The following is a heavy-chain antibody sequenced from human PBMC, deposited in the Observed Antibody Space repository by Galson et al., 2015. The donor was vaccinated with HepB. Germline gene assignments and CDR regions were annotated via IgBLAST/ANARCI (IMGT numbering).Heavy chain of an antibody. CDR3: ARDGPGDYTAQSPSDY. D-gene: IGHD4-17*01. Sequence: SLRLSCAASGFTFSSYSMNWVRQAPGKGLEWVSCISSSRSTISYADSVKGRFTISRDNSKNSLYLQMNSLRAEDTAVYYCARDGPGDYTAQSPSDYWGQGTLVTVSS. CDR2: ISSSRSTI. CDR1: GFTFSSYS. J-gene: IGHJ4*02. V-gene: IGHV3-48*04.